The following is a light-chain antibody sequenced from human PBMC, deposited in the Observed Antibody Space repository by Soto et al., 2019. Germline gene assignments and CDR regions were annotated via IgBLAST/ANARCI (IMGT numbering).Light chain of an antibody. J-gene: IGLJ1*01. Sequence: QSALTQPASXXXXXGQSGTISCTGSSSDVGDYNYVSWYQQHPGKAPKLIFYKVSNPPSGVSNRFSGSKSGNTASLTISGLPAGDEADYYSSSYTSPSARVFGTGTKLTVL. V-gene: IGLV2-14*01. CDR1: SSDVGDYNY. CDR3: SSYTSPSARV. CDR2: KVS.